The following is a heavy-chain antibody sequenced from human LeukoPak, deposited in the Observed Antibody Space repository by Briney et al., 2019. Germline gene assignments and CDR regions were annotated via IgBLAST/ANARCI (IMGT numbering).Heavy chain of an antibody. V-gene: IGHV1-2*02. CDR2: INPNSGGT. CDR1: GGTFSSYT. Sequence: GASVKVSCKASGGTFSSYTISWVRQAPGQGLEWMGWINPNSGGTNYAQKFQGRVTMTRDTSISTAYMELSRLRSDDTAVYYCAREGVMGPSRDYWGQGTLVTVSS. CDR3: AREGVMGPSRDY. D-gene: IGHD2-8*01. J-gene: IGHJ4*02.